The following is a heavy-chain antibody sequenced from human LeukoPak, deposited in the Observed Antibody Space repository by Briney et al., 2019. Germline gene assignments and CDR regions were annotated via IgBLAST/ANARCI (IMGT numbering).Heavy chain of an antibody. D-gene: IGHD2/OR15-2a*01. CDR2: INSDGSNT. CDR3: ARVGSTTNY. CDR1: GFIFSNYW. Sequence: PGGSLRLSCAASGFIFSNYWIHWVRHAPGKGLVWVSRINSDGSNTIYADSVKGRFTISRDNAKNTLYLQMNNLRAEDTAVYYCARVGSTTNYGGQGTPVTVSS. V-gene: IGHV3-74*01. J-gene: IGHJ4*02.